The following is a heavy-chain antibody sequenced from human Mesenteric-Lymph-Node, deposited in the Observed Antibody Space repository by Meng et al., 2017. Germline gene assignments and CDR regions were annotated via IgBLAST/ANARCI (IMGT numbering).Heavy chain of an antibody. V-gene: IGHV3-23*01. D-gene: IGHD3-22*01. J-gene: IGHJ4*02. Sequence: GESLKISCAASGFPFDDYAMHWVRQAPGKGLEWVSAISGSGGSTYYADSVKGRFTISRDNSKNTLYLQMNSPRAEDTAVYYCAKAVGYYDSSGYYADYWGQGTLVTVSS. CDR1: GFPFDDYA. CDR2: ISGSGGST. CDR3: AKAVGYYDSSGYYADY.